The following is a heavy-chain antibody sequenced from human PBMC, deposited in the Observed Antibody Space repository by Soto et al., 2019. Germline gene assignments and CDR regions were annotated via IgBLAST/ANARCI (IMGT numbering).Heavy chain of an antibody. D-gene: IGHD5-12*01. J-gene: IGHJ6*02. CDR2: IIPIFGTA. CDR1: GGTFSSYA. V-gene: IGHV1-69*06. CDR3: ARDWVATINYYYYGMDV. Sequence: SVKVSCKASGGTFSSYAISWVRQAHGQGLEWMGGIIPIFGTANYAQKFQGRVTITADKSTSTAYMELSSLRSEDTAVYYCARDWVATINYYYYGMDVWGQGTTVTVSS.